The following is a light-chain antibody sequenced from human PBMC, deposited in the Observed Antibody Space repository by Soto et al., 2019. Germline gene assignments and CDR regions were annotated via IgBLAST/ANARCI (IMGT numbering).Light chain of an antibody. CDR3: CSYAGAFIYV. CDR1: SSDVGGYNY. CDR2: DVS. V-gene: IGLV2-11*01. J-gene: IGLJ1*01. Sequence: QSALTQPRSVSASPGQSVTISCTGTSSDVGGYNYVSWFQQHPGKAPKVMIYDVSKRPSGVPDRFSGSKSGNTASLTISGLQAEDEADYYCCSYAGAFIYVFGSGTKVTVL.